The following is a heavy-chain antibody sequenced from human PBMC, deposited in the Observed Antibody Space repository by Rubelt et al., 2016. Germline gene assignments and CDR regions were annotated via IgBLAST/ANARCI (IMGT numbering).Heavy chain of an antibody. D-gene: IGHD4-17*01. CDR2: INPQRGGT. V-gene: IGHV1-2*02. CDR1: EYTFTDYY. Sequence: QVQLVQSGAEVKKPGASVKVSCKASEYTFTDYYVYWVRQAPGQGLEWMGWINPQRGGTNYAGKFQGRVTMTRDTSTSTAYMELSSLRSDDTAVYYCARVYGSIDYWGQGTLVTVSS. CDR3: ARVYGSIDY. J-gene: IGHJ4*02.